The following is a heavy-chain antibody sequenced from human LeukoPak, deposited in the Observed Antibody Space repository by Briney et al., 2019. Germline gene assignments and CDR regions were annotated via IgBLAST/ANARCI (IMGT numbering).Heavy chain of an antibody. CDR1: GGSISSSSYY. J-gene: IGHJ6*03. Sequence: SETLSLTCTVSGGSISSSSYYWGWIRQPPGKGLEWIGSIYYSGSTYYSPSLKSRVTISVDTSKNQFSLKLSSVTAADTAVYYCARARWAHYYDSSGYSYYYYYMDVWGKGTTVTVSS. CDR2: IYYSGST. CDR3: ARARWAHYYDSSGYSYYYYYMDV. V-gene: IGHV4-39*07. D-gene: IGHD3-22*01.